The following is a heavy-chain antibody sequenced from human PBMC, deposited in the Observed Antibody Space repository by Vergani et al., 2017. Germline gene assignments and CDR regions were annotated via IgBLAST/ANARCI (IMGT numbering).Heavy chain of an antibody. Sequence: QVQLVQSGAEVKKPGSSVKVSCKASGGTFSSYAISWVRQAPGQGLEWMGRIIPILGTANYAQKFQGRVTITADESTSTAYMELSSLRSGDTAVYYCARGPPLYSSGWYYTSHWGQGTLVTVSS. D-gene: IGHD6-19*01. CDR2: IIPILGTA. CDR3: ARGPPLYSSGWYYTSH. V-gene: IGHV1-69*11. CDR1: GGTFSSYA. J-gene: IGHJ4*02.